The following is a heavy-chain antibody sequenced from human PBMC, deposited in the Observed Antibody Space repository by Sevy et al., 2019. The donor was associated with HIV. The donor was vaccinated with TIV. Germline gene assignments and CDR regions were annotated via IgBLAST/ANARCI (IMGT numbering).Heavy chain of an antibody. D-gene: IGHD2-21*02. CDR1: GFTFSSYS. V-gene: IGHV3-21*01. Sequence: GGSLRLSCAASGFTFSSYSMNWVRQAPGKGLEWVSSISSSSSYIYYADSVKGRFTISRDNAKNSLYLQMNSLRAEDTAVYYCALHQGSVVVTAILVGGYYYYGMDVWGQGTTVTVSS. CDR2: ISSSSSYI. J-gene: IGHJ6*02. CDR3: ALHQGSVVVTAILVGGYYYYGMDV.